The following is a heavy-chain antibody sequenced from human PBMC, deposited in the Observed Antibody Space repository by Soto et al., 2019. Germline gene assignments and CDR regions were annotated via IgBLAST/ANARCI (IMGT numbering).Heavy chain of an antibody. J-gene: IGHJ4*02. CDR2: IKQDESEK. V-gene: IGHV3-7*03. Sequence: GGSLRLSCVTYGLTFTDYWMSWVRQAPGKGLEWVANIKQDESEKNYLDSVKGRFTISRDNAKNSLYLQMNSLRAEDTAVYYCASDRFRGTYYLRGVTYFFEEWGQGAPVTGSS. D-gene: IGHD1-26*01. CDR3: ASDRFRGTYYLRGVTYFFEE. CDR1: GLTFTDYW.